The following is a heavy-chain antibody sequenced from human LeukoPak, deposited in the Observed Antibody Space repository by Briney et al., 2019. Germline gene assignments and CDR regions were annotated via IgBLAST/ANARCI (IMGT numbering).Heavy chain of an antibody. CDR3: ARDYYGSGSLDY. CDR1: GFTFSSHS. D-gene: IGHD3-10*01. J-gene: IGHJ4*02. Sequence: RSGGSLRLSCAASGFTFSSHSMNWVRQAPGKGLEWVSSISSSSSYIYYADSVKGRFTISRDNAKNSLYLQMNSLRAEDTAVYYCARDYYGSGSLDYWGQGTLVTVSS. CDR2: ISSSSSYI. V-gene: IGHV3-21*01.